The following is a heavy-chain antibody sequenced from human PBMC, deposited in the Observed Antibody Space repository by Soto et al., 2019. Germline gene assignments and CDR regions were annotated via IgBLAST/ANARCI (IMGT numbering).Heavy chain of an antibody. CDR1: GFTFSNYW. CDR3: ARDKYSSGWLSFDY. J-gene: IGHJ4*02. V-gene: IGHV3-74*01. Sequence: GGSLRLSCAASGFTFSNYWMHWVRQAPGKGLEWVSRTNVDGSGISYADSVEGRCTISRDNAKNTLYLQMNSLRAEDTAVYYCARDKYSSGWLSFDYWGQGTLVTVSS. D-gene: IGHD6-19*01. CDR2: TNVDGSGI.